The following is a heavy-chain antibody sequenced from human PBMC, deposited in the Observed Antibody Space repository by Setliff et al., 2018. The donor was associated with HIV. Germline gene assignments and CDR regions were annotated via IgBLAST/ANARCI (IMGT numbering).Heavy chain of an antibody. CDR1: GDTLTELS. V-gene: IGHV1-24*01. J-gene: IGHJ1*01. Sequence: ASVKVSCKVSGDTLTELSIHWVRQAPGNALEWMGGFDPEDGETVYAQKFQGRVTMTEDTSADTAYIELSSLISEDTAMHYCATIRGYYYDSSGQEYFQHWGHGTLVTSPQ. D-gene: IGHD3-22*01. CDR2: FDPEDGET. CDR3: ATIRGYYYDSSGQEYFQH.